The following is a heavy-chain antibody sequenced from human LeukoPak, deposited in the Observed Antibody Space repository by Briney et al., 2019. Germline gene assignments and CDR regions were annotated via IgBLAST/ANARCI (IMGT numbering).Heavy chain of an antibody. Sequence: ASVKVSCKASGYTFTSYAMHWVRQAPGQRLEWMGWINAGNGNTKYSQKFQGRVTITRDTSASTAYMELSSLRSDDTAVYYCARAPFGNDFWSGYSSQGYFDYWGQGTLVTVSS. D-gene: IGHD3-3*01. CDR3: ARAPFGNDFWSGYSSQGYFDY. CDR2: INAGNGNT. CDR1: GYTFTSYA. J-gene: IGHJ4*02. V-gene: IGHV1-3*01.